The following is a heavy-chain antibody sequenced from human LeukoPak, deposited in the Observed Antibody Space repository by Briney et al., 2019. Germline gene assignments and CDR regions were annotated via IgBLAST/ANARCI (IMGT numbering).Heavy chain of an antibody. D-gene: IGHD3-3*01. CDR1: GGTFSSYA. CDR2: IIPIFGTA. J-gene: IGHJ3*02. Sequence: GSSVKVSCKASGGTFSSYAISWVRQAPGQGLEWMGRIIPIFGTANYAQKFQGRVTITTDESTSTAYMELSSLRSEDTAVYYCAAVKRITIFGVVPDAFDIWGQGTMVTVSS. V-gene: IGHV1-69*05. CDR3: AAVKRITIFGVVPDAFDI.